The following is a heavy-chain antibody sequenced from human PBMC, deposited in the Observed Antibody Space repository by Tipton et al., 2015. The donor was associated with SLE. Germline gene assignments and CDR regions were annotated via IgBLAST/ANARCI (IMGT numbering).Heavy chain of an antibody. CDR2: INTNTGNP. D-gene: IGHD2-2*01. V-gene: IGHV7-4-1*02. J-gene: IGHJ6*02. CDR1: GYTFTSYA. Sequence: QLVQSGSELKKPGASVKVSCKASGYTFTSYAMNWVRQAPGQGLEWMGWINTNTGNPTYAQGFTGRFVFSLDTSVSTAYLQISSLKAEDTAVYYCAREGVVVPAEGRTKGYYGMDVWAQGTTATVSS. CDR3: AREGVVVPAEGRTKGYYGMDV.